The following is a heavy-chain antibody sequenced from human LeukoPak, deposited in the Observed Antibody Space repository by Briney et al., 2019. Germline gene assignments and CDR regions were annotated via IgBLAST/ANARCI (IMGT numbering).Heavy chain of an antibody. J-gene: IGHJ4*02. CDR2: IYHTGST. CDR1: GNSINSAYY. V-gene: IGHV4-38-2*01. D-gene: IGHD3-22*01. CDR3: AGQHDSSGYYFY. Sequence: PSGTLSLTCAVTGNSINSAYYWGWIRQPPGKGLQWIGSIYHTGSTYYTPSLKSRVTISVDTSKNRFSLKLSSVTAADTAVYYCAGQHDSSGYYFYWGQGTLVTVSS.